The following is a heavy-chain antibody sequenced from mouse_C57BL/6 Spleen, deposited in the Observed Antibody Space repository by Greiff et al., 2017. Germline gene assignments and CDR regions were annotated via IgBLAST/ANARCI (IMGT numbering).Heavy chain of an antibody. V-gene: IGHV1-52*01. D-gene: IGHD2-4*01. CDR2: IDPSDSET. Sequence: QVQLQQPGAELVRPGSSVKLSCKASGYTFTSYWMHWVKQRPIQGLEWIGNIDPSDSETHYNQKFKDKATLTVDKSSSTAYMQLSSLTSEDSAVYYCARWGITGYFDVWGTGTTVTVSS. CDR1: GYTFTSYW. CDR3: ARWGITGYFDV. J-gene: IGHJ1*03.